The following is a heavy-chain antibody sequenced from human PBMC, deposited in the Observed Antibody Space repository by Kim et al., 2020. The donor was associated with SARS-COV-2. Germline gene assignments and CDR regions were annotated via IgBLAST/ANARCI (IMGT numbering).Heavy chain of an antibody. Sequence: YAQKLQGRVTMTTDTSTSTAYMELRSLRSDDTAVYYCARGEWLRLDAFDIWGQGTMVTVSS. D-gene: IGHD5-12*01. V-gene: IGHV1-18*01. CDR3: ARGEWLRLDAFDI. J-gene: IGHJ3*02.